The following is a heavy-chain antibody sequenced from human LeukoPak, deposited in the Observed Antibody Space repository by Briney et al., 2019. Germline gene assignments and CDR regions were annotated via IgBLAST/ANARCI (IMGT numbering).Heavy chain of an antibody. J-gene: IGHJ4*02. CDR3: ARDDDYGDYVVDY. CDR1: GFTVSSNY. CDR2: IYSGGST. Sequence: GGSLRLSCAASGFTVSSNYMSWVRQAPGKGLEWVSVIYSGGSTYYADSVKGRFTISRDNSKNTLYLQMNSLRAEDTAVYYCARDDDYGDYVVDYWGQGTLVTVSS. V-gene: IGHV3-53*05. D-gene: IGHD4-17*01.